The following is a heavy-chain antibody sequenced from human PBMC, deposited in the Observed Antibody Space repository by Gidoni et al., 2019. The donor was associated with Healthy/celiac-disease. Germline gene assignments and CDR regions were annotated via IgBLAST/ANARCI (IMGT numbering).Heavy chain of an antibody. J-gene: IGHJ5*02. Sequence: QVQLQESGPGLVKPSETLSLTCTVSGGSLSSYYWSWIRQPAGKGLEWIGRIYTSGSTNYNPALKSRVTMSVDTAKNQFSLKLSSVTAADTAVYYCARGTYYYDSSGYKGFDPWGQGTLVTVSS. CDR3: ARGTYYYDSSGYKGFDP. CDR2: IYTSGST. V-gene: IGHV4-4*07. D-gene: IGHD3-22*01. CDR1: GGSLSSYY.